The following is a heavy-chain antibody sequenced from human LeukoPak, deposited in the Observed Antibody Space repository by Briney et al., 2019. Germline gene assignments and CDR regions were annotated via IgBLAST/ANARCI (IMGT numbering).Heavy chain of an antibody. Sequence: GGSLRLSCAASGFTFSGSAIHWVRQASGKGLEWVGRIRSKANSYATVCAASVKGRFTISRDDSKNMAYLQMNSLKTEDTAVYYCTRLSADDSSGYYYYWGQGTLVTVSS. CDR1: GFTFSGSA. D-gene: IGHD3-22*01. V-gene: IGHV3-73*01. CDR2: IRSKANSYAT. J-gene: IGHJ4*02. CDR3: TRLSADDSSGYYYY.